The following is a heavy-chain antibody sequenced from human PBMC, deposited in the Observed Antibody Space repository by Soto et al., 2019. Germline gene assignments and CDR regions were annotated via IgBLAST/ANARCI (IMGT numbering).Heavy chain of an antibody. CDR1: GGSISSGDYY. D-gene: IGHD3-3*01. CDR2: IYYSGST. Sequence: SETLSLTCTVSGGSISSGDYYWSWIRQPPGKGLEWIGYIYYSGSTYYNPSLKSRVTISVDTSKNQFSLKLSSVTAADTAVYYFARDRVFGVVIIRGYYFDHWGQGTLVTVSS. J-gene: IGHJ4*02. CDR3: ARDRVFGVVIIRGYYFDH. V-gene: IGHV4-30-4*01.